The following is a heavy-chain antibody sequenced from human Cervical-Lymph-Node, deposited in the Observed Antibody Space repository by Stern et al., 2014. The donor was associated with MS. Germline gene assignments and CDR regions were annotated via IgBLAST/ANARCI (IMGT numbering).Heavy chain of an antibody. CDR1: RGSISTYY. CDR2: VSTTGNT. Sequence: QVQLQASGPRQVKTAETLSLTCSVSRGSISTYYWSWIPQAAGQGLEWMVLVSTTGNTGYTPSLKNRATLSVDPSKNQFSRQLKSVTAADTAMYFCARDGSWSPLDYWGQGILVTVSS. CDR3: ARDGSWSPLDY. J-gene: IGHJ4*02. D-gene: IGHD6-13*01. V-gene: IGHV4-4*07.